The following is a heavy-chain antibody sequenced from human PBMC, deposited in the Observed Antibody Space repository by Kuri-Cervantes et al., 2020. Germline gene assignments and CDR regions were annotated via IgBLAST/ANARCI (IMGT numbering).Heavy chain of an antibody. CDR3: ARDLLPVYGDYGPHTSTDY. Sequence: GESLKISCAASGFSLSDYGIHWVRQGIGQGLEWLTGINNEGNTFHPGSVKGRFTISRDNAKNSLYLQMNSLRAEDTAVYYCARDLLPVYGDYGPHTSTDYWGQGTLVTVSS. CDR1: GFSLSDYG. CDR2: INNEGNT. D-gene: IGHD4-17*01. J-gene: IGHJ4*02. V-gene: IGHV3-13*01.